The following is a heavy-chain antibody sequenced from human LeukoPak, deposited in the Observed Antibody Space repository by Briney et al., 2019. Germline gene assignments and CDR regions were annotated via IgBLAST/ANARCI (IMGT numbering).Heavy chain of an antibody. V-gene: IGHV3-74*01. D-gene: IGHD3-16*01. CDR3: ARGGRYAYFLDY. CDR1: GFTFSSYS. J-gene: IGHJ4*02. Sequence: PGGSLRLSCAASGFTFSSYSMHWVRQGPGKGLVWVSRIKSDGSSTSYAESVKGQFTISRDNAKNTVYVHMNSLRDEDTAVYYCARGGRYAYFLDYWGQGTLVTVSS. CDR2: IKSDGSST.